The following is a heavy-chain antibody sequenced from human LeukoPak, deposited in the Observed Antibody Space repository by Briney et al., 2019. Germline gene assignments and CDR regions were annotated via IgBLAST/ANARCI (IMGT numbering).Heavy chain of an antibody. CDR3: ARAAGYQGSSGYFSY. D-gene: IGHD3-22*01. V-gene: IGHV1-46*01. CDR2: INPSGGST. Sequence: ASVKVSCKASGYTFTSYYMHWVRQAPGQGLEWMGIINPSGGSTSYAQKFQGRVTMTRDTSTSTVYMELSSLRSEDTAVYYCARAAGYQGSSGYFSYWGQGTLVTVSS. J-gene: IGHJ4*02. CDR1: GYTFTSYY.